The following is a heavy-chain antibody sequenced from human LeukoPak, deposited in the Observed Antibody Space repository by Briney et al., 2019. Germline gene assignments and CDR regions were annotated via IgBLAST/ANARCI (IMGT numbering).Heavy chain of an antibody. Sequence: PSETLSLTCTVSGGSISSGSYYWSWIRQPAGTGLEWIGRIYTSGSTNYNPSLKSRVTISVDTSKNQFSLKLSSVTAADTAVYYCARAVCSSTSCYPPLLYYYYYYMDVWGKGTTVTVSS. CDR2: IYTSGST. V-gene: IGHV4-61*02. CDR3: ARAVCSSTSCYPPLLYYYYYYMDV. J-gene: IGHJ6*03. D-gene: IGHD2-2*01. CDR1: GGSISSGSYY.